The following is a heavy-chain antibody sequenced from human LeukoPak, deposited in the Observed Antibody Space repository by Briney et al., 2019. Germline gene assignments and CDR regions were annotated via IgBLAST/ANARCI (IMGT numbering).Heavy chain of an antibody. J-gene: IGHJ3*02. CDR1: GFIFGIYS. Sequence: GGSLRLSCAGSGFIFGIYSMNWVRQAPGKGLEWVSSISSSGRDVYYADSLNGRFTISICNAKKSVFLQLSSRRAEGTVLYYCARSRAEGGYYGNYPFDIWGQGTMVTASS. V-gene: IGHV3-21*01. CDR3: ARSRAEGGYYGNYPFDI. D-gene: IGHD1-7*01. CDR2: ISSSGRDV.